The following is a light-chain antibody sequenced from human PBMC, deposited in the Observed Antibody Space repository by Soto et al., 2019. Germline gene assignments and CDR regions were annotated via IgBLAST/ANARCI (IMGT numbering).Light chain of an antibody. CDR1: SSNIGAGYD. J-gene: IGLJ2*01. V-gene: IGLV1-40*01. CDR3: QSYDSSLSGFPVV. CDR2: GNS. Sequence: QSALTQPPSVSGAPGQRVTISCTGSSSNIGAGYDVHWYQQLPGTAPKLLIYGNSNRASGVPDRFSGSKSGTSASLAITGLQAEDEADYYCQSYDSSLSGFPVVFGGGTKVTVL.